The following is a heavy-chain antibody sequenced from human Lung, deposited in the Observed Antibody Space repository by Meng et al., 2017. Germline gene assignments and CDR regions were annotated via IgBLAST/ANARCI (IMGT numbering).Heavy chain of an antibody. J-gene: IGHJ4*02. D-gene: IGHD2-2*01. CDR2: LNRDGTI. CDR3: ARANRSSSWTFNY. CDR1: GFSISNYW. V-gene: IGHV3-74*01. Sequence: EVQLVDSGGGLVQPGGSLRLSGAASGFSISNYWMHWVRQDPGQGLVWVARLNRDGTISHAESVQGRFTISRDTAENTLHLQMTSLRVEDTGVYYCARANRSSSWTFNYWGQGTLVTVSS.